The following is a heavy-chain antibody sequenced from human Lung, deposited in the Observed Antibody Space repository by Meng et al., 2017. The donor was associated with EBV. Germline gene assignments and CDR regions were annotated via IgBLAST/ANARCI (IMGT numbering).Heavy chain of an antibody. J-gene: IGHJ5*02. Sequence: QVPLQESGPGLVKPSQTLSLTCTVSGGSISSTGYYWSWIRQHPGKGLEWIGYIYFSGSTYYNPSLKSRITISVDTSNNQFSLKLSSVTAADTAVYYCARDSPVGGGHPPNCFDPWGQGTLVTVSS. CDR3: ARDSPVGGGHPPNCFDP. CDR1: GGSISSTGYY. V-gene: IGHV4-31*03. CDR2: IYFSGST. D-gene: IGHD3-3*01.